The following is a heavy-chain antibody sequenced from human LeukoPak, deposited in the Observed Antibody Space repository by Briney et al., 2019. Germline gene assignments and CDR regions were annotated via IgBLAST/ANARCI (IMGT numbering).Heavy chain of an antibody. Sequence: SETLSLTCKVSGGSLGNYYWGWIRQPPGKGLEWIGSIYYSGSTYYNPSLKSRVTISVDTSKNQFSLKLSSVTAADTAVYYCASIQVVVVAATLNYWGQGTLVTVSS. CDR1: GGSLGNYY. CDR3: ASIQVVVVAATLNY. V-gene: IGHV4-39*01. D-gene: IGHD2-15*01. CDR2: IYYSGST. J-gene: IGHJ4*02.